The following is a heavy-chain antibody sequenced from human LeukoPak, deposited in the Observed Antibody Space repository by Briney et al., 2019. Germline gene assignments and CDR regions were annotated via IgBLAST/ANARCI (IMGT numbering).Heavy chain of an antibody. CDR3: ARERSDSSGWYCFDY. Sequence: PGGSLRLSCAASGFTFSSYAMHWVRQAPGKGLEWVAVISHDGSNKYYADSVKGRFTISRDNSKNTLYLQMNSLRAEDTAVYYCARERSDSSGWYCFDYWGQGTLVTVSS. D-gene: IGHD6-19*01. J-gene: IGHJ4*02. CDR2: ISHDGSNK. CDR1: GFTFSSYA. V-gene: IGHV3-30-3*01.